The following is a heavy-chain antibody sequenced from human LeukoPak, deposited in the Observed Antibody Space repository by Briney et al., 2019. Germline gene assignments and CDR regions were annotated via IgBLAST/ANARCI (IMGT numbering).Heavy chain of an antibody. Sequence: GESLKISCKGSVYSFTSYWIGWVRQMPGKGLEWMGIIHPGDSDTRYSPSFQGQVSLSADKSISTPYLPWSSLKDSDTAMYYCARVPYSGYPIDYWGQGTLVTVSS. CDR3: ARVPYSGYPIDY. D-gene: IGHD5-12*01. CDR1: VYSFTSYW. CDR2: IHPGDSDT. V-gene: IGHV5-51*01. J-gene: IGHJ4*02.